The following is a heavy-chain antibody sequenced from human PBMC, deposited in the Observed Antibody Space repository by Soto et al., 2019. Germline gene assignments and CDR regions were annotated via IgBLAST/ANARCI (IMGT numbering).Heavy chain of an antibody. J-gene: IGHJ6*01. CDR1: GDSVSSNSAA. D-gene: IGHD2-8*01. V-gene: IGHV6-1*01. CDR3: TGITWCRRMAV. Sequence: PSQTLSLTCAISGDSVSSNSAAWNWIRRSPSRGLDWLGRTYYKSKWNNDYALSVKSRITINPDTSKNHFSLHLYSVTPEDTAVYYCTGITWCRRMAVWAQGTSVTASS. CDR2: TYYKSKWNN.